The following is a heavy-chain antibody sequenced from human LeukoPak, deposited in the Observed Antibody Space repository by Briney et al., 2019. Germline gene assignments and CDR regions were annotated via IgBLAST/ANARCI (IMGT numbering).Heavy chain of an antibody. V-gene: IGHV3-7*01. J-gene: IGHJ4*02. Sequence: GGSLRLSCAASGFTFSSYWMSWVRQAPGKGLEWVANIKQDGSEKYYVDSVKGRFTISRDNAKNSLYLQMNSLRAEDTAVYYCASGPGGILTGYPWGYYFDYWGQGTLVTVSS. CDR2: IKQDGSEK. D-gene: IGHD3-9*01. CDR3: ASGPGGILTGYPWGYYFDY. CDR1: GFTFSSYW.